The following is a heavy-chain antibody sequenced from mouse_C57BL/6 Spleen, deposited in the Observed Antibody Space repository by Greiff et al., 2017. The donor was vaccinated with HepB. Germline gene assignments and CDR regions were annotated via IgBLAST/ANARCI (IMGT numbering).Heavy chain of an antibody. J-gene: IGHJ4*01. CDR2: INPNNGGT. CDR3: ARSPEGMDY. Sequence: EVQLQQSGPELVKPGASVKISCKASGYTFTDYYMNWVKQSHGKSLEWIGDINPNNGGTSYNQKFKGKATLTVDKSSSTAYMELRSLTSEDSAVYYCARSPEGMDYWGQGTSVTVSS. V-gene: IGHV1-26*01. CDR1: GYTFTDYY.